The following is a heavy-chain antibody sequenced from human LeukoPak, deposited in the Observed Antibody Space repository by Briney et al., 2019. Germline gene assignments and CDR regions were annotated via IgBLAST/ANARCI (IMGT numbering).Heavy chain of an antibody. D-gene: IGHD2-2*01. CDR2: IYSGGST. Sequence: GGSLRLSCAASGFTVSSNYMSWVRQAPGKGLEWVSVIYSGGSTYYADSVKGRFTISRDNSKNTLYLQMNSLRAEDTAVYYCAKPLRGYCSSTSCLNFDYWGQGTLVTVSS. J-gene: IGHJ4*02. CDR3: AKPLRGYCSSTSCLNFDY. V-gene: IGHV3-53*01. CDR1: GFTVSSNY.